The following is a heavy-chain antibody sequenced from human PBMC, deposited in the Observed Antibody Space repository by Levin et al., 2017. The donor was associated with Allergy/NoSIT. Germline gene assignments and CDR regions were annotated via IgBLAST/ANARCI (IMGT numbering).Heavy chain of an antibody. D-gene: IGHD3-22*01. CDR3: ARYGSYFDALGQARYFDY. Sequence: ESGPTLVKPTQTLTLTCSFSGFSFSTDSVGVGWIRQPPGKALEWLTLIYWDDDKRYNPSLKNRLTITKDPSKDQVILTLANMHPVDTATYYCARYGSYFDALGQARYFDYWGQGTLVTVSS. CDR2: IYWDDDK. CDR1: GFSFSTDSVG. V-gene: IGHV2-5*02. J-gene: IGHJ4*02.